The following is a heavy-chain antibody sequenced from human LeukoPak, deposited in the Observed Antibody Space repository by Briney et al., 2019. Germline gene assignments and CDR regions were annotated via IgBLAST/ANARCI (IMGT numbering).Heavy chain of an antibody. D-gene: IGHD6-6*01. Sequence: SETLSLTCTVSGGSISSGGYYWSWIRQHPGKGLEWIGYIYYSGSTYYNPSLESRVTISVDTSRNQFSLKLSSVTAADTAVYYCARGGEDSSSSSWFDPWGQGTLVTVSS. V-gene: IGHV4-31*03. CDR3: ARGGEDSSSSSWFDP. CDR2: IYYSGST. J-gene: IGHJ5*02. CDR1: GGSISSGGYY.